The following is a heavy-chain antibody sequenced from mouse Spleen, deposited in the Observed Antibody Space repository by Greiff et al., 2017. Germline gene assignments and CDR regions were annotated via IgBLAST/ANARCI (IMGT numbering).Heavy chain of an antibody. CDR1: GFNIKDDY. Sequence: VQLKESGAELVRPGASVKLSCTASGFNIKDDYMHWVKQRPEQGLEWIGWIDPENGDTEYASKFQGKATITADTSSNTAYLQLSSLTSEDTAVYYCTTSCRRSAMDYWGQGTSVTVSS. J-gene: IGHJ4*01. CDR2: IDPENGDT. CDR3: TTSCRRSAMDY. V-gene: IGHV14-4*01.